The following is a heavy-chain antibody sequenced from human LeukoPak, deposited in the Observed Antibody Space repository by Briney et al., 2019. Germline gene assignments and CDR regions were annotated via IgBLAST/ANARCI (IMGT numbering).Heavy chain of an antibody. V-gene: IGHV3-7*04. J-gene: IGHJ4*02. Sequence: GGSLRLSCVASGVTLRNYWMAWVRQAPGKGREGLAKIREDGREINYVDSVKGRFTISRDNAKNSLYLQIDSLRVEDTAVYFCARDVGGGYYLFTENQWGQGTLVTVSS. CDR3: ARDVGGGYYLFTENQ. D-gene: IGHD3-3*01. CDR1: GVTLRNYW. CDR2: IREDGREI.